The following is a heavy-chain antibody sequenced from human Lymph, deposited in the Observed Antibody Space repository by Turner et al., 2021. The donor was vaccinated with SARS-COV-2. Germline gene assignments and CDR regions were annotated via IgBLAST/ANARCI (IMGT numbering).Heavy chain of an antibody. D-gene: IGHD3-22*01. CDR3: AKGVRGAMIVVVIPYFDY. Sequence: EVQLLESGGVLVQPGGSLRLSCAASGFTFSSYAMSWVRQAPGKGLEWVSVISGSGGDTYYADSVKGRFTISRDNSKNTLYLQMNSLRAEDTAVYYCAKGVRGAMIVVVIPYFDYWGQGTLVTVSS. CDR2: ISGSGGDT. CDR1: GFTFSSYA. V-gene: IGHV3-23*01. J-gene: IGHJ4*02.